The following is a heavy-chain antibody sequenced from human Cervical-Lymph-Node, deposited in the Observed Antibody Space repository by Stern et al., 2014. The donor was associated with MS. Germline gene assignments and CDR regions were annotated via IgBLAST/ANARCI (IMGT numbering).Heavy chain of an antibody. CDR2: FYYPGTT. CDR3: ARATDL. Sequence: QLQLQASGPGLLRPSETLSLTCTVSGASVTSHFWSWIRQPPGKGLEWIGYFYYPGTTNYNASLEGRVAISIDASKTQFSLRLSSVTAADTAVYYCARATDLWGQGILVTVSS. J-gene: IGHJ5*02. V-gene: IGHV4-59*02. CDR1: GASVTSHF.